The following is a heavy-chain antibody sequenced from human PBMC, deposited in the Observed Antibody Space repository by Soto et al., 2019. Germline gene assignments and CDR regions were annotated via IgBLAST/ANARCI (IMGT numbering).Heavy chain of an antibody. Sequence: SETLSLTCAVYGGSFSGYYWSWIRQPPGKGLEWIGEINHSGSTNYNPSLKSRVTISVDTSKNQFSLKLSSVTAADTAVYYCARHCSSTSCYVDYWAQGTLVPVSS. D-gene: IGHD2-2*01. CDR3: ARHCSSTSCYVDY. CDR2: INHSGST. V-gene: IGHV4-34*01. CDR1: GGSFSGYY. J-gene: IGHJ4*02.